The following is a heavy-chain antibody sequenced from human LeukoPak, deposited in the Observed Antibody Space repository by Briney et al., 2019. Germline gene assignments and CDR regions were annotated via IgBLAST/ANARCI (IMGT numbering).Heavy chain of an antibody. Sequence: GGSLRLSCAASGFSFSNYGMNWVRQAPGKGLEWVSGIIGSGGTTYYADSVKGRFTISRDNSKNTLYLQMNSLRAEDTAVYYCARDRDPEYYFDYWGQGTLVTVSS. CDR2: IIGSGGTT. V-gene: IGHV3-23*01. CDR1: GFSFSNYG. J-gene: IGHJ4*02. CDR3: ARDRDPEYYFDY.